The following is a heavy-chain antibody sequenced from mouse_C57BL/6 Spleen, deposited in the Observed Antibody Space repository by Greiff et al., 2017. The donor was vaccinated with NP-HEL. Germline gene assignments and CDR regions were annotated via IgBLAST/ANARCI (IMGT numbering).Heavy chain of an antibody. CDR1: GYTFTSYW. CDR3: ASTVVAPFAY. V-gene: IGHV1-69*01. CDR2: IDPANGNT. Sequence: QVQLQQPGAELVMPGASVKLSCKASGYTFTSYWMHWVKQRPGQGLEWIGEIDPANGNTKYAPKFQGKATITADTSSNTAYLQLSSLTSEDTAIYYCASTVVAPFAYWGQGTLVTVSA. J-gene: IGHJ3*01. D-gene: IGHD1-1*01.